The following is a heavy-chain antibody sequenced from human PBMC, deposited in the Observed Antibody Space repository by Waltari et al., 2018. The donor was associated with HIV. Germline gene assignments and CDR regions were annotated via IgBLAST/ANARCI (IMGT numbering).Heavy chain of an antibody. CDR1: GFPSRDYY. J-gene: IGHJ6*02. CDR3: VKSSAPNSFYYGMDV. V-gene: IGHV3-11*01. Sequence: QVQLVESGGTLVKPGGSLRLSCVASGFPSRDYYMSWIRQAPGQGPEWLSYISGSGLTIAYADSVKGRLTISRENAKNSVFLQIKSLRAEDTAIYYCVKSSAPNSFYYGMDVWGQGTTVTVSS. CDR2: ISGSGLTI. D-gene: IGHD3-10*01.